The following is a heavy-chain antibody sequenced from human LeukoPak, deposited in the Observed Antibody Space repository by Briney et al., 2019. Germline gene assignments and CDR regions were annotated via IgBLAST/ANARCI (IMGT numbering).Heavy chain of an antibody. D-gene: IGHD5-12*01. Sequence: SETLSLTCTVSGGSISSYYWSWLRQPPGKGLEGIGYIYTSGSTNYNPSRKSRVTISVDTSKNQFSLKLSSVTAADTAVYYCARQVALYYMDVWGKGTTVTVSS. V-gene: IGHV4-4*09. CDR1: GGSISSYY. J-gene: IGHJ6*03. CDR2: IYTSGST. CDR3: ARQVALYYMDV.